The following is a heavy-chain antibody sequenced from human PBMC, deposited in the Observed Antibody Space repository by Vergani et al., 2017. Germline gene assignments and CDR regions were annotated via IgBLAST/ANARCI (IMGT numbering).Heavy chain of an antibody. CDR2: TRPHEDGA. D-gene: IGHD1-7*01. Sequence: VHLVESGGGLVQPGRSLRLSCSGSGFTLGDYAMTWVRQAPGRGLESVTFTRPHEDGAFYSASVRGRFTVSRDNPKNTLYLEMNRLNVDDTAIYYCGKTQGTVVGTWWFDPWGQGTPVTVSS. CDR3: GKTQGTVVGTWWFDP. V-gene: IGHV3-30*02. CDR1: GFTLGDYA. J-gene: IGHJ5*02.